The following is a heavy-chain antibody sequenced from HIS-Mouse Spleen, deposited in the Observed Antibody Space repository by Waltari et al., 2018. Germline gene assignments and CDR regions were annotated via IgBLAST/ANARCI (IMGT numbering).Heavy chain of an antibody. Sequence: EVQLVESGGGLVQPGGSLRLACAASGFTFRSYSISWVRQAPGKGLECVSYISSSSSTIYYADSVKGRFTISRDNAKNSLYLQMNSLRDEDTAVYYCARDWYNWNSPLGYWGQGTLVTVSS. CDR3: ARDWYNWNSPLGY. V-gene: IGHV3-48*02. D-gene: IGHD1-7*01. J-gene: IGHJ4*02. CDR1: GFTFRSYS. CDR2: ISSSSSTI.